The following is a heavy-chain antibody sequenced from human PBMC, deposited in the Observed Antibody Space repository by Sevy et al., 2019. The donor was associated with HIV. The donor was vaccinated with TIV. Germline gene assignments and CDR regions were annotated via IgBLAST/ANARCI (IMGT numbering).Heavy chain of an antibody. J-gene: IGHJ4*02. D-gene: IGHD4-17*01. Sequence: GGSLRLSCAGSGFSFSSYWMSWVRQAPGKGLEWVANIKQDGSEKDYVDSVKGLFTISRDNAKNSLYLQMNSLKAEDTAVYYCAKDPSTATPSWRGQGTLVTVSS. V-gene: IGHV3-7*01. CDR2: IKQDGSEK. CDR3: AKDPSTATPSW. CDR1: GFSFSSYW.